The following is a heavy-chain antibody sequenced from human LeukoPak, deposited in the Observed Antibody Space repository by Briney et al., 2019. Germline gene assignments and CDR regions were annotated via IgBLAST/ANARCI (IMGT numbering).Heavy chain of an antibody. CDR2: INPKSGGT. D-gene: IGHD1-26*01. CDR1: GCTFTVYY. J-gene: IGHJ4*02. CDR3: ARDSGSYYDDDPSPDFDY. V-gene: IGHV1-2*02. Sequence: GAAVNVSCKASGCTFTVYYMHWVRQPPAQGREWMGWINPKSGGTNYAQKFQGRVTMTRDTSISTAYMELSRLRSDDTAVYYCARDSGSYYDDDPSPDFDYWGQGTLVTVSS.